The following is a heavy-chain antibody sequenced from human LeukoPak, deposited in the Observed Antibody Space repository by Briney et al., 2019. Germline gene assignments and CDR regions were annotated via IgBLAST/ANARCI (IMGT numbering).Heavy chain of an antibody. J-gene: IGHJ4*02. V-gene: IGHV3-74*01. D-gene: IGHD1-7*01. Sequence: PGGSLRLSCAASGFTFSSYWMHWVRQAPGKGLVWVSRINSDGSSTSYADSVKGRFIISRDITRNTLHLDMSNLRDEDTAVYYCARDRVQIWHYVGTFHVWGQGALVTVSS. CDR1: GFTFSSYW. CDR3: ARDRVQIWHYVGTFHV. CDR2: INSDGSST.